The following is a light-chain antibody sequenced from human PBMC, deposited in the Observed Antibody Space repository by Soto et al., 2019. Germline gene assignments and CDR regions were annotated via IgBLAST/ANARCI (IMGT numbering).Light chain of an antibody. CDR3: QQYGDSRWT. V-gene: IGKV1-5*01. Sequence: DIQMTQSPYTLSASVGARVTITCRASQSISSWLAWYQQKPGKAPKLLIYDASSLESGVPDRFSGSESGTDFTLTISRLEPEDFAVYYCQQYGDSRWTFGQGTKVDNK. J-gene: IGKJ1*01. CDR1: QSISSW. CDR2: DAS.